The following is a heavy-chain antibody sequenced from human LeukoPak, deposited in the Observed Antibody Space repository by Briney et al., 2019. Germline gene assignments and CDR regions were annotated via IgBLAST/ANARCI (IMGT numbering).Heavy chain of an antibody. CDR1: GGTFSSYA. V-gene: IGHV1-69*04. J-gene: IGHJ4*02. CDR2: IIPILGIA. D-gene: IGHD3-22*01. CDR3: ARDYDSSGYYYFDY. Sequence: ASVKVSCKASGGTFSSYAISWVRQAPGQGLEWMGRIIPILGIANYAQKFQVRVTITADKSTSTAYMELSSLRSEDTAVYYCARDYDSSGYYYFDYWGQGTLVTVSS.